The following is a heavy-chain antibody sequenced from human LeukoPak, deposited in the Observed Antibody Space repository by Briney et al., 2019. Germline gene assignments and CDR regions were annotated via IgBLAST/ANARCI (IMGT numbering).Heavy chain of an antibody. CDR2: MYSDGGT. CDR3: ARYYYDSNGYPYYFDY. V-gene: IGHV3-53*01. J-gene: IGHJ4*02. Sequence: GGSLRLSCAASGFTVTSNYMSWVRQAPGKGLEWVSVMYSDGGTYYADSVKGRFTISRDNSKNTLYLQMNSLRAEDTAVYYCARYYYDSNGYPYYFDYWGQGTLVTISS. CDR1: GFTVTSNY. D-gene: IGHD3-22*01.